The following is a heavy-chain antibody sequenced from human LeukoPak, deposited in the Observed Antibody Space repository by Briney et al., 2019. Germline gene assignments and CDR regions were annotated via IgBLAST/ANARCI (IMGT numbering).Heavy chain of an antibody. CDR2: ISYHGDIT. CDR3: SGSAGPHYFDF. V-gene: IGHV3-30*01. CDR1: GFTFSSYA. Sequence: PGGSLRLSCAASGFTFSSYAMHWVRQAPGKGLEWVALISYHGDITYYADSVKGRFTLSRANSKTTLFLQLNSLRAEDTAVYYDSGSAGPHYFDFWGEGTLVTVSS. D-gene: IGHD3-10*01. J-gene: IGHJ4*02.